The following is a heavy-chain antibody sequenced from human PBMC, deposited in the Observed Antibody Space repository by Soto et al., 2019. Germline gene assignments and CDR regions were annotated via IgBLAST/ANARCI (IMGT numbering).Heavy chain of an antibody. D-gene: IGHD1-7*01. J-gene: IGHJ4*02. CDR3: ARTDVTGTTEY. CDR1: GFTVSSDY. CDR2: IYSGGST. V-gene: IGHV3-53*01. Sequence: GGSLRLSCASSGFTVSSDYMSCVRQAPGKGLEWVSVIYSGGSTYYADSVKGRFTISRDNSKNTLYLQMNSLRAEDTAVYYCARTDVTGTTEYWGQGTLVTVSS.